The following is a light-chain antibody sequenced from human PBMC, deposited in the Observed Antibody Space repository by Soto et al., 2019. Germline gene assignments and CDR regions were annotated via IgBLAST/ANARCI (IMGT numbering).Light chain of an antibody. CDR3: QQYNSWPET. V-gene: IGKV3-15*01. CDR1: QSVRSS. Sequence: IVMTQSPGTLSVSPGERATLFCRASQSVRSSLAWYQQKPGQAPRLFIYDASTRATGIPARFTGSESWTEFTLTISSLQSEDFAVYYCQQYNSWPETFGQGTKVDIK. CDR2: DAS. J-gene: IGKJ1*01.